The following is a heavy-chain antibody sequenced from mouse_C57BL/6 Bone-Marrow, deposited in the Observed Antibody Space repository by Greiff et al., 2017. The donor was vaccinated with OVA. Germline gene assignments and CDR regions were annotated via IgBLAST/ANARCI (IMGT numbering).Heavy chain of an antibody. CDR1: GYSFPDYN. CDR2: INPNYGNT. Sequence: VQLQQSGPELVKPGASVKISCKASGYSFPDYNMNWVKQSTGKSLEWIGVINPNYGNTSYNQKFKGKATLTVDQSSSTAYMQRNSLTSDDSAVYYCSRNDYGSSYWYFGVWGTGTTVTVST. CDR3: SRNDYGSSYWYFGV. V-gene: IGHV1-39*01. J-gene: IGHJ1*03. D-gene: IGHD1-1*01.